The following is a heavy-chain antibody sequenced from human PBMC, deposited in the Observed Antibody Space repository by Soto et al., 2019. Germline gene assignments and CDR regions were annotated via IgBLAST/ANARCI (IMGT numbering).Heavy chain of an antibody. V-gene: IGHV1-3*01. J-gene: IGHJ4*02. Sequence: ASVKVSCKASGYTITCCAIHWVRQAPGQRPEWMGWVNAGDGDTKYSEKFQGRITIIRDTSASTAYMELYSLTSEDTAIYYCARDGDGEGKVAAAMVHWGQGTLVTVSS. CDR3: ARDGDGEGKVAAAMVH. D-gene: IGHD2-21*01. CDR2: VNAGDGDT. CDR1: GYTITCCA.